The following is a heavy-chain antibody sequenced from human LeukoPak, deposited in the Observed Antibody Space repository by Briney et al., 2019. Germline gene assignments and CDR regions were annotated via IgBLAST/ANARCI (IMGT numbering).Heavy chain of an antibody. CDR2: ISSSSSTI. Sequence: PGGSLRLSCAASGFTFSSYSMNWVRQAPGKGLEWVSYISSSSSTIYYADSVKGRFTISRDNAKNSLYLQMNSLRAEDTAVYYCARDRSSSWYSNPNYWGQGTPVTVSS. D-gene: IGHD6-13*01. J-gene: IGHJ4*02. CDR1: GFTFSSYS. CDR3: ARDRSSSWYSNPNY. V-gene: IGHV3-48*01.